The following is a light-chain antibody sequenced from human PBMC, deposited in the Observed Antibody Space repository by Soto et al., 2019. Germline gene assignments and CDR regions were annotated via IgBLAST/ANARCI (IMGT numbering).Light chain of an antibody. J-gene: IGLJ2*01. CDR1: MRDVGAYNL. CDR3: SSYTDISTVI. Sequence: QSALTQPASVSGSPGQSITISCAGTMRDVGAYNLVSWYQQHPGRAPQLIIYEVNKRPSGVSNRFSGSKSGITASLTISGAQAEDEADYYCSSYTDISTVIFGGGTKVTVL. V-gene: IGLV2-14*01. CDR2: EVN.